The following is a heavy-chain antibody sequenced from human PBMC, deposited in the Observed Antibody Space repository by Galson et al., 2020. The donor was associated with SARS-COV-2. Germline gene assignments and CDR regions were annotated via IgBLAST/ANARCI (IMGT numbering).Heavy chain of an antibody. Sequence: WGSLRLSCAASGFTFSSYAMHWVRHAPGKGLEWVAVISFDGNNKYYADSVKGRFTISRDNSKNTLFLQMDSLRAEDTAVYFCARQLYGGYFFPNDHWGQGTLVTVSS. D-gene: IGHD3-22*01. CDR2: ISFDGNNK. CDR3: ARQLYGGYFFPNDH. J-gene: IGHJ4*02. CDR1: GFTFSSYA. V-gene: IGHV3-30*01.